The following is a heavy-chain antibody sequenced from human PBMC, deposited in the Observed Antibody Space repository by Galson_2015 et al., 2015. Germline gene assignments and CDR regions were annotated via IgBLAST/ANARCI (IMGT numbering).Heavy chain of an antibody. V-gene: IGHV4-59*01. CDR2: IHYTGRT. CDR3: AKDGAAMHF. J-gene: IGHJ4*02. D-gene: IGHD2-2*01. Sequence: GFIHYTGRTNYNPSLKSRVTISVDTSKNQFSLKLNSVTAADTAVYYCAKDGAAMHFWGQGTLVTVSS.